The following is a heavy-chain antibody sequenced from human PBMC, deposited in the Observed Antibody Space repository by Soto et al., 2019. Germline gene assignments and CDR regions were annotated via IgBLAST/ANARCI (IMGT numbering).Heavy chain of an antibody. D-gene: IGHD4-4*01. V-gene: IGHV6-1*01. J-gene: IGHJ5*01. Sequence: QIHLQQSGPGLVKPSQTLSLTCAISGDSVSTNSATWDWIRQSPSRGLEWLGRTYYRSNCYTDYAGSVNGRIHNSPVTSNNQLTLQLNSVTPDDTAVCYCARIIGNSWLASWGQGTLVTVSS. CDR1: GDSVSTNSAT. CDR3: ARIIGNSWLAS. CDR2: TYYRSNCYT.